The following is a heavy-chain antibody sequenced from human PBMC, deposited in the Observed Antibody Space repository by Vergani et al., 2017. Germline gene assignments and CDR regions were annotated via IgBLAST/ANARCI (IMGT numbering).Heavy chain of an antibody. CDR2: VVPEDGEK. V-gene: IGHV1-69-2*01. CDR3: ATPQTVTSGGMEV. D-gene: IGHD4-17*01. J-gene: IGHJ6*02. CDR1: GYTFSDHY. Sequence: EVQLVQSGAEVKKPGATMKISCKVSGYTFSDHYMHWVKQGPGKGLEWMGLVVPEDGEKIYAEKFKGRVTIAADTSTDTAHLEWSSLRSEDTAVYYCATPQTVTSGGMEVWGQGTTVIVSS.